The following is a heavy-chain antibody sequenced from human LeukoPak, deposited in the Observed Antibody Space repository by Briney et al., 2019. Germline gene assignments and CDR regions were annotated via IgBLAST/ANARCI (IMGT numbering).Heavy chain of an antibody. CDR3: ATRSTGVAATFDS. CDR2: IYYSGNS. D-gene: IGHD2-15*01. CDR1: GGSLSNYY. V-gene: IGHV4-59*01. Sequence: SETLSLTCTVSGGSLSNYYWSWIRQPPGKGLEWIGYIYYSGNSNYNPSLKSRVTISADTSKNEFSLKLSSVTAADTAVYYCATRSTGVAATFDSWGQGALVTVSS. J-gene: IGHJ4*02.